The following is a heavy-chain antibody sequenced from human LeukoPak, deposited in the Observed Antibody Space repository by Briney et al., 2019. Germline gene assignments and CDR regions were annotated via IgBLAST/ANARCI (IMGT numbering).Heavy chain of an antibody. D-gene: IGHD3-22*01. Sequence: ASVKVSCKASGYTFTSYGISWVRQAPGQGLEWMGWISAYNGNTNYAQKLQGRVTMTTDTSTSTAYMELRSLRSDDTAVYYCARDLVPYYYDSSGAHFDYWGQGTLVTVSS. CDR1: GYTFTSYG. CDR2: ISAYNGNT. V-gene: IGHV1-18*01. J-gene: IGHJ4*02. CDR3: ARDLVPYYYDSSGAHFDY.